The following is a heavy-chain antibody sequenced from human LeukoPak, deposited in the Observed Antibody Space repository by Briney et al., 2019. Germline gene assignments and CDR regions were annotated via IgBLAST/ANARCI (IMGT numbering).Heavy chain of an antibody. CDR2: FDPEDGDT. CDR3: ATVIWPHLERFDY. Sequence: GASVKVSCKVSGYTLTELSMHWVRQAPGKGLEWMGRFDPEDGDTIYAQKFQGRVTMTEDTSTDTTYMDLSSLRSEDTAIYYCATVIWPHLERFDYWGQGTLVTVSS. J-gene: IGHJ4*02. V-gene: IGHV1-24*01. D-gene: IGHD1-1*01. CDR1: GYTLTELS.